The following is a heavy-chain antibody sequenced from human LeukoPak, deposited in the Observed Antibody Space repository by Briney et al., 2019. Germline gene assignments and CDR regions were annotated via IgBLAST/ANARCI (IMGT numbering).Heavy chain of an antibody. V-gene: IGHV3-74*03. CDR3: ARDTYDFWSGSDYGMDV. Sequence: GGSLRLSCAASGFSFSSCWMHWVRQAPGEGLVWVAHINSVESTITYADSVRGRFTISRDNAKNTLYLQMDSLRAEDTAVYYCARDTYDFWSGSDYGMDVWGQGTTLIVSS. CDR1: GFSFSSCW. D-gene: IGHD3-3*01. CDR2: INSVESTI. J-gene: IGHJ6*02.